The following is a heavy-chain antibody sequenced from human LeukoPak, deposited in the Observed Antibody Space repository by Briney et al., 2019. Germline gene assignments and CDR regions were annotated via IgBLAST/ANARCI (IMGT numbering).Heavy chain of an antibody. CDR3: ARTCDYCGSGSYY. CDR1: GGSFSGYY. D-gene: IGHD3-10*01. V-gene: IGHV4-34*01. CDR2: INHSGST. J-gene: IGHJ4*02. Sequence: PSETLSLTCAVYGGSFSGYYWSWIRQPPGKGLEWIGEINHSGSTNYNPSLKSRVTISVDTSENQFSLKLSSVTAADTAVYYCARTCDYCGSGSYYWGQGTLVTVSS.